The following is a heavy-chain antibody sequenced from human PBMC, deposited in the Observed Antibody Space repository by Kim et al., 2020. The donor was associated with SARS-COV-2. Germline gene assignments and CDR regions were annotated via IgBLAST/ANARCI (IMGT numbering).Heavy chain of an antibody. J-gene: IGHJ4*02. D-gene: IGHD1-26*01. Sequence: YNPSLKSRGTISVDTSKNQFSLKLSSVTAADTAVYYCARLGIVGATGFDYWGQGTLVTVSS. V-gene: IGHV4-39*01. CDR3: ARLGIVGATGFDY.